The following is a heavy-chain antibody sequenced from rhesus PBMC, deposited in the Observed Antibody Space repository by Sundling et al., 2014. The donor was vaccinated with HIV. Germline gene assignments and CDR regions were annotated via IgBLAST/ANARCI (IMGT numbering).Heavy chain of an antibody. CDR2: ISNTGKTI. V-gene: IGHV3S4*01. J-gene: IGHJ6*01. D-gene: IGHD3-16*01. CDR3: TREGQYYYSGSYYYGLDS. CDR1: GFNFSSYD. Sequence: EVQLVESGGGLVQPGGSLRLSCAASGFNFSSYDMNWVRQALGEGLEWVSSISNTGKTIYYADSVKGRFTISRDNAKNSLSLQMNSLESEDTAVYYCTREGQYYYSGSYYYGLDSWGQGVVVTVSS.